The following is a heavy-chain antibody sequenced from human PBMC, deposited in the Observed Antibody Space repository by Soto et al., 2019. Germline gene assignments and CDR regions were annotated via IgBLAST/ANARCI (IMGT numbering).Heavy chain of an antibody. D-gene: IGHD3-10*01. J-gene: IGHJ5*02. CDR1: GYTFTSYA. CDR3: ARARFGRSPGMWFDP. V-gene: IGHV1-3*01. Sequence: ASVKVSCKASGYTFTSYAMHWVRQAPGQRLEWMGWINAGNGNTKYSQKFQGRVTITRDTSASTAYMELSSLRSEDTAVYYCARARFGRSPGMWFDPWGQGTLVTVSS. CDR2: INAGNGNT.